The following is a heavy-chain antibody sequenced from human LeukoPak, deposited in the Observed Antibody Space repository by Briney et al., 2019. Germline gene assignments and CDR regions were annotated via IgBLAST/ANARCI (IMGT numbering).Heavy chain of an antibody. CDR2: ISSSSSYI. CDR1: GFTFSSYS. V-gene: IGHV3-21*01. J-gene: IGHJ4*02. CDR3: ARVVPAAIGLFDY. D-gene: IGHD2-2*01. Sequence: GGSLRPSCAASGFTFSSYSMNWVRQAPGKGLEWVSSISSSSSYIYYADSVKGRFTISRDNAKNSLYLQMNSLRAEDTAVYYCARVVPAAIGLFDYWGQGTLVTVSS.